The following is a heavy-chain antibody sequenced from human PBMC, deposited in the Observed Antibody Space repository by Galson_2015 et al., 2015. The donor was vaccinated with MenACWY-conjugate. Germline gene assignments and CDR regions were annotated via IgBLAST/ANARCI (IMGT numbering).Heavy chain of an antibody. CDR1: GFSFSDSA. Sequence: SLRLSCAASGFSFSDSAMHWVRQASGKGLEWVGRIRSKRSNYATTYAASVQGRFTISRDESERTAYLHMNNLKTEDTAIYYCTRQSPLNFDYWGQGVLVTVSS. V-gene: IGHV3-73*01. CDR3: TRQSPLNFDY. CDR2: IRSKRSNYAT. D-gene: IGHD2-8*01. J-gene: IGHJ4*02.